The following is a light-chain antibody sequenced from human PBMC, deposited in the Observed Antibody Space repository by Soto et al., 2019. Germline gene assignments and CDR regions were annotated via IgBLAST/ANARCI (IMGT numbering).Light chain of an antibody. Sequence: QSALTQPASVSGSPGQSITISCTGTSSDVGGYNYVSWYQQHPGKAPKLMIYDVSNRPSGVSNRFSGSKSGNMASLTISGLQAEDEADYYCSSYTSSSTPLFGGGTKLTVL. CDR3: SSYTSSSTPL. J-gene: IGLJ2*01. V-gene: IGLV2-14*01. CDR2: DVS. CDR1: SSDVGGYNY.